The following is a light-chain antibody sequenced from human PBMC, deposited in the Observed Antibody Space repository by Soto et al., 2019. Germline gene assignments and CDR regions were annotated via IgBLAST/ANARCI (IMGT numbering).Light chain of an antibody. CDR2: DVS. Sequence: QSALTQPASVSGSPGQSITISCTGTSTDVGRYNYVSWYQHHPGKAPKLMVYDVSNRPSWVSNRFSGSKSGITASLTISGLQAEDEADYYCTSYTSDSTYVFGTGTKVTVL. J-gene: IGLJ1*01. CDR1: STDVGRYNY. V-gene: IGLV2-14*03. CDR3: TSYTSDSTYV.